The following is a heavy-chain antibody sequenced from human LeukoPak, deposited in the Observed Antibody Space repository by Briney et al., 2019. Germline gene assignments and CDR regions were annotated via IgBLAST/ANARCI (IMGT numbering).Heavy chain of an antibody. CDR3: ARIGYSSSSFDY. Sequence: SGGSLRLSCAASGFTFSNYWMSGVRQAPGKGLEWVANIKQDGSEKDFVDSLKGRFTISRDSAKNSLYLQMNSLRAEDTAVYYCARIGYSSSSFDYWGQGTLVTVSS. CDR1: GFTFSNYW. CDR2: IKQDGSEK. J-gene: IGHJ4*02. V-gene: IGHV3-7*01. D-gene: IGHD6-6*01.